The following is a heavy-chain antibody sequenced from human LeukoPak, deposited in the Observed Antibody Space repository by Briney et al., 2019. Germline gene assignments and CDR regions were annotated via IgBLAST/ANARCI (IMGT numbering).Heavy chain of an antibody. CDR2: IYYSGST. CDR3: ARVGASSWYSVQVHTPFDY. J-gene: IGHJ4*02. CDR1: GGSISSSSYY. Sequence: PSETLSLTCTVSGGSISSSSYYWSWIRQHPGKGLEWIGYIYYSGSTYYNPSLKSRVTISVDTSKNQFSLKLSSVTAADTAVYYCARVGASSWYSVQVHTPFDYWGQGTLVTVSS. V-gene: IGHV4-31*03. D-gene: IGHD6-13*01.